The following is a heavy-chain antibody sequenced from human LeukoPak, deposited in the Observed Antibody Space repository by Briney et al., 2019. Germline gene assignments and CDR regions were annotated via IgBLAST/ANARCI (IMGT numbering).Heavy chain of an antibody. CDR3: ARMDIVVVVAATLGAFDI. V-gene: IGHV3-7*03. D-gene: IGHD2-15*01. CDR2: IKQDGGET. CDR1: GFPFSSYW. J-gene: IGHJ3*02. Sequence: GGSLRLSCAASGFPFSSYWMAWVRQAPGKGLEWVASIKQDGGETFYVDSVKGRFTISRDNSKNTLYLQMNSLRAEDTAVYYCARMDIVVVVAATLGAFDIWGQGTMVTVSS.